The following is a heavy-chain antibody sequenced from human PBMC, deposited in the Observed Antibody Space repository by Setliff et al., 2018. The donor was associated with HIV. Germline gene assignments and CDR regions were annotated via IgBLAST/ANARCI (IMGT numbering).Heavy chain of an antibody. Sequence: PSETLSLTCAVYGGSFTTYYWSWIRQTPGKGLEWIGENNHGGSTNYNPSLKSRVTISVDRSKNQFFLKLTSVTAVDTAVYYCARGSYQGSGYFVRYFDSWAQGMLVTVSS. D-gene: IGHD3-3*01. CDR2: NNHGGST. CDR3: ARGSYQGSGYFVRYFDS. J-gene: IGHJ4*02. V-gene: IGHV4-34*01. CDR1: GGSFTTYY.